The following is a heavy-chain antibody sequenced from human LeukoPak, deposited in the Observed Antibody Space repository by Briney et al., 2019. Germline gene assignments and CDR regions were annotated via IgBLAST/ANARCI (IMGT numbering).Heavy chain of an antibody. CDR3: AKALNWDFDY. J-gene: IGHJ4*02. D-gene: IGHD7-27*01. Sequence: ASVTVSCKASGYTFTGYYMHWVRQAPGQGLEWMGWINPNSGGTNYAQKFQGRVTMTRDTSNSTAYMELSRLRSDDTAVYYCAKALNWDFDYWGQGTLVTVSS. CDR1: GYTFTGYY. V-gene: IGHV1-2*02. CDR2: INPNSGGT.